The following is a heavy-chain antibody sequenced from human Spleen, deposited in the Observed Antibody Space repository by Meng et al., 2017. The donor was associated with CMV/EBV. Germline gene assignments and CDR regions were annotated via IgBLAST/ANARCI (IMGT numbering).Heavy chain of an antibody. CDR3: ARGSYGRSSWTT. Sequence: CTASGYTLTSYDINWVRQATGQGLEWMGWMNPNSGNTGYAQKFQGRVTMTRNTSISTAYMELSSLRSEDTAVYYCARGSYGRSSWTTWGQGTLVTVSS. V-gene: IGHV1-8*01. J-gene: IGHJ4*02. D-gene: IGHD6-13*01. CDR1: GYTLTSYD. CDR2: MNPNSGNT.